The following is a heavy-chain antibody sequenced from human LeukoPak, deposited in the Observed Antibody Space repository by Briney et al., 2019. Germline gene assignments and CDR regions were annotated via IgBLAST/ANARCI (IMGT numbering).Heavy chain of an antibody. J-gene: IGHJ4*02. D-gene: IGHD5-18*01. CDR1: GGSISSSSYY. CDR2: IYYSGST. V-gene: IGHV4-39*07. CDR3: ARDDRGYSYGYFDY. Sequence: SETLSLTCTVSGGSISSSSYYWGWLRQPPGKGLEWIGSIYYSGSTYYNPSLKSRVTISVDTSKNQFSLKLSSVTAADTAVYYCARDDRGYSYGYFDYWGQGTLVTVSS.